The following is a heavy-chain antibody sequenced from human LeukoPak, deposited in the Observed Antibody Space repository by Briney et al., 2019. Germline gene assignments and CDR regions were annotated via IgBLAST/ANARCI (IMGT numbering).Heavy chain of an antibody. CDR2: IHHSGTT. J-gene: IGHJ4*02. D-gene: IGHD1-14*01. CDR1: GGSFSGYY. CDR3: TRVTHGTNDY. Sequence: SSETLSLTCAVYGGSFSGYYWGWIRQSPGKGLEWIGSIHHSGTTYYNPSLKSRVTISVDTSKSQLSLKLSSVTAADTAVYYCTRVTHGTNDYWGQGTLVTVSS. V-gene: IGHV4-38-2*01.